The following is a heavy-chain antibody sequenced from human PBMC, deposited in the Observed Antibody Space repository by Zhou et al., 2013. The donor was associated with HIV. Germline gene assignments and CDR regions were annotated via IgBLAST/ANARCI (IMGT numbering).Heavy chain of an antibody. Sequence: QVQLVQSGAEVRRSGSSVKVSCKTLGGTFSRFTINWVRQAPGQGVEWVGGIIPLSGTINYAQKFKTRVTISADESTTTAYMEVNTLRPEDTAMYYCARWEELQLGNSFDIWGQGTMVIVSP. CDR2: IIPLSGTI. CDR3: ARWEELQLGNSFDI. D-gene: IGHD3-16*01. V-gene: IGHV1-69*12. CDR1: GGTFSRFT. J-gene: IGHJ3*02.